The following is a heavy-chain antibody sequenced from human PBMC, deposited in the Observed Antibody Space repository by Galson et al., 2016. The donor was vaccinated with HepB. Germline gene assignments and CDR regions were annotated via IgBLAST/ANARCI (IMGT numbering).Heavy chain of an antibody. Sequence: SLRLSCAVSGFSFYDYAMHWVRQAPGKGLEWVSGISWNSGSIGYAAPVKGRFTISRDNAKDSLYLEMNSLTAEDTALYYCVKDRRAYFYGSGSLYGMDVWGQGTTVTVSS. D-gene: IGHD3-10*01. J-gene: IGHJ6*02. CDR2: ISWNSGSI. CDR3: VKDRRAYFYGSGSLYGMDV. V-gene: IGHV3-9*01. CDR1: GFSFYDYA.